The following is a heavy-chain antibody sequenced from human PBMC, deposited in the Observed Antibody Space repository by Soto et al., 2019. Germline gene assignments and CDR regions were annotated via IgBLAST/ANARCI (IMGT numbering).Heavy chain of an antibody. D-gene: IGHD5-12*01. CDR3: AKERRVATRAFRISSSDYFDY. CDR1: GFTFSSYA. CDR2: ISGSGGST. Sequence: SGGSLRLSCAASGFTFSSYAMSWVRQAPGKGLEWVSAISGSGGSTYYADSVKGRFTISRDNSKNTLYLQMNSLRAEDTAVYYCAKERRVATRAFRISSSDYFDYWGQGTLVTVSS. J-gene: IGHJ4*02. V-gene: IGHV3-23*01.